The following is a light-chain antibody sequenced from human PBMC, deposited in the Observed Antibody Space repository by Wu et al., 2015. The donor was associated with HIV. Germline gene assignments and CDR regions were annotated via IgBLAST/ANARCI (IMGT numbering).Light chain of an antibody. CDR2: AAS. J-gene: IGKJ2*03. CDR3: HQYDTSPRS. Sequence: EIVMTQSPVTLSVSPGAGVTLSCRASQSVGSNLAWYQQKPGQAPRLLIYAASTRAAGIPNKFSGYGSGTQFTLSISSVEPEDFAVYYCHQYDTSPRSFGQGTRLEIK. CDR1: QSVGSN. V-gene: IGKV3-15*01.